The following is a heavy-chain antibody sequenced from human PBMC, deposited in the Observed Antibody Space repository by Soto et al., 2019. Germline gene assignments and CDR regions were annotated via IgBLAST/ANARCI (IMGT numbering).Heavy chain of an antibody. Sequence: PGGSLRLSCPASGFTLSNYWMHWVRQVPGKGLEWVSGINDGGSSTYYADSVKARFTISRDNAKNTLYLQMKSLRAEDTAVYYCAKGYYDYVWGTWFDSWGQGTLVTVSS. V-gene: IGHV3-23*01. CDR1: GFTLSNYW. J-gene: IGHJ5*01. D-gene: IGHD3-16*01. CDR2: INDGGSST. CDR3: AKGYYDYVWGTWFDS.